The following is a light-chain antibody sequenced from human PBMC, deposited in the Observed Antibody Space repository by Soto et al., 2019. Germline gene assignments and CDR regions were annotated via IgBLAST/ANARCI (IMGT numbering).Light chain of an antibody. V-gene: IGKV1-39*01. Sequence: DIQMTQSPSSLSASVGDRVTITCRASQSISSYLNWYQQKPGKAPKLLIYAASSLQSGVPSRFSGSGSGTEFTLTIRSLQPDDFATYYCQQYDSYSPLTFGGGTKVDIK. CDR1: QSISSY. J-gene: IGKJ4*01. CDR3: QQYDSYSPLT. CDR2: AAS.